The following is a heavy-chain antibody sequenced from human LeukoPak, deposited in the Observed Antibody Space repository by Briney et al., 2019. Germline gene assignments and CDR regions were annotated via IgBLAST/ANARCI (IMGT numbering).Heavy chain of an antibody. Sequence: SETLSLTCTVSGGSISSYYWSWTRQPAGKGLEWIGRIYTSGSTNYNPTLKSRVTMSVDTSKNQFSLKLSSVTAADTAVYYCARDAYDFWSGYGSPNWFDPWGQGTLVTVSS. J-gene: IGHJ5*02. D-gene: IGHD3-3*01. CDR3: ARDAYDFWSGYGSPNWFDP. CDR2: IYTSGST. V-gene: IGHV4-4*07. CDR1: GGSISSYY.